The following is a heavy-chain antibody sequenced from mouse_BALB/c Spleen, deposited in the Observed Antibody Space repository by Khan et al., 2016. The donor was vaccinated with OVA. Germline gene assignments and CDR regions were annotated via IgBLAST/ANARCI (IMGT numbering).Heavy chain of an antibody. J-gene: IGHJ3*01. CDR1: GFTFSSYG. Sequence: EVELVESGGDLVKPGGSLKLSCAASGFTFSSYGMSWVRQTPDKRLEWVATISSGGSYTYYPDSVKGRFTISRDNAKNTLYLQMSSLKSEDTAMSYCARHDSTASFAYWGQGTLVTVSA. CDR3: ARHDSTASFAY. V-gene: IGHV5-6*01. D-gene: IGHD1-1*01. CDR2: ISSGGSYT.